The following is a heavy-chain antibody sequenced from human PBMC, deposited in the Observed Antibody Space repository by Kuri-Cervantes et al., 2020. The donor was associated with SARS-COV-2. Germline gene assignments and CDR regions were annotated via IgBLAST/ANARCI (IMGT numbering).Heavy chain of an antibody. CDR2: IIPIFGTA. J-gene: IGHJ1*01. D-gene: IGHD2-2*01. Sequence: SVQVSCKASGDTSSSCAITWVRQAPGQGLEWMGRIIPIFGTANYAQKYQGRVTIIADKSTSTAYMELSSLRSEDTAVYYCASRYCSSTSCREYFQHWGQGTLVTVSS. CDR3: ASRYCSSTSCREYFQH. CDR1: GDTSSSCA. V-gene: IGHV1-69*06.